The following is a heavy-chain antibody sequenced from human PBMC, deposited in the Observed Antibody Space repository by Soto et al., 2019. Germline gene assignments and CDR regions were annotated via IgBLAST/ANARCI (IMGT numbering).Heavy chain of an antibody. CDR2: MYHSGST. Sequence: SETLSLTCAVSGGSISSGGYSWSWIRQPPGKGLEWIGYMYHSGSTYYNPSLKSRVTISVDTSKNQFSLKLSSVTAADTAVYYCARLLWFGEKTPTGNFDYWGQGTLVTVSS. CDR1: GGSISSGGYS. J-gene: IGHJ4*02. CDR3: ARLLWFGEKTPTGNFDY. D-gene: IGHD3-10*01. V-gene: IGHV4-30-2*02.